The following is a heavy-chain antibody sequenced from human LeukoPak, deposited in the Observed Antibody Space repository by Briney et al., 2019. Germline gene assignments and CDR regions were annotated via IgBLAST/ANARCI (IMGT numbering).Heavy chain of an antibody. CDR2: VKQDGSEK. Sequence: GGSLRLSCAASGFTFSSYWMSWVRQAPGKGLEWVANVKQDGSEKYYVDSVKGRFTISRDNAKNSLYLQMNSLRAEDTAVYYCARDFMAVAGSYYFDYWGQGTLVTVSS. CDR3: ARDFMAVAGSYYFDY. V-gene: IGHV3-7*01. D-gene: IGHD6-19*01. CDR1: GFTFSSYW. J-gene: IGHJ4*02.